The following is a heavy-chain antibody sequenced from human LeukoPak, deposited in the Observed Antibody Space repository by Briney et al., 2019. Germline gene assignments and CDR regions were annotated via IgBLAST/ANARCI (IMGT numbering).Heavy chain of an antibody. D-gene: IGHD2-21*02. Sequence: PGGSLRLSCAASGFTFSTYNMNWVRQAPGKGLEWVSSISGSSSYIYYADSVKGRFSISRDNAKNSLYLQMNSLRAEDTAVYYCARDGDSDYIFSYYFDYWGQGTLVTVSS. CDR1: GFTFSTYN. J-gene: IGHJ4*02. CDR2: ISGSSSYI. CDR3: ARDGDSDYIFSYYFDY. V-gene: IGHV3-21*01.